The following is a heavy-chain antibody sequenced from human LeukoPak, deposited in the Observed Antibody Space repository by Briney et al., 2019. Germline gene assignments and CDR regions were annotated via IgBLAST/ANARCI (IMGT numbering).Heavy chain of an antibody. V-gene: IGHV3-23*01. Sequence: GGSLRLSCAASGFTFGTYAMGWVRQAPGKGLEWVSAISSSGTRTYYADSVKGRFTISRDNSKNTLYLQMDSLRAEDTAIYYCAKDRLTGTPYYFDYWGQGTLVTVSS. J-gene: IGHJ4*02. CDR2: ISSSGTRT. CDR3: AKDRLTGTPYYFDY. D-gene: IGHD1-20*01. CDR1: GFTFGTYA.